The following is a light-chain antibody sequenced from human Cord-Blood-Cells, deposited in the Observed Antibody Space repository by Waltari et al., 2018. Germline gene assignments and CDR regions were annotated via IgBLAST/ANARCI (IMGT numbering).Light chain of an antibody. CDR3: SSYAGSNNLV. CDR1: SSDVGGYTF. V-gene: IGLV2-8*01. J-gene: IGLJ3*02. CDR2: EGS. Sequence: QSALTQPPSASGSPGQSVTIPCTGTSSDVGGYTFVSWYQQHPGKAPNLMIYEGSKRPSGVPNRFSGSKSGNTASLTVSGLQAEDEADYYCSSYAGSNNLVFGGGTKLTVL.